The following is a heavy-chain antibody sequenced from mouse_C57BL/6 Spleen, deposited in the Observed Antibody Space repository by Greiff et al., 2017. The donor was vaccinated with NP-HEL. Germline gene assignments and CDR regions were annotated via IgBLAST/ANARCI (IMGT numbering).Heavy chain of an antibody. CDR3: ARRDYYYGSSSYAMDY. Sequence: EVKVVESGGGLVKPGGSLKLSCAASGFTFSDYGMHWVRQAPEKGLEWVAYISSGSSTIYYADTVKGRFTISRDKAKNTLFLQMTSLRSDDTAMYYCARRDYYYGSSSYAMDYWGQGTSVTVSS. J-gene: IGHJ4*01. CDR1: GFTFSDYG. CDR2: ISSGSSTI. V-gene: IGHV5-17*01. D-gene: IGHD1-1*01.